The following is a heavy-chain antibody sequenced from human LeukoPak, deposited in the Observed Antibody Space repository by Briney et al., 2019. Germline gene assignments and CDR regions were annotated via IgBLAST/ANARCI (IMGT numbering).Heavy chain of an antibody. V-gene: IGHV1-18*04. CDR1: GYTFTSYY. CDR2: ISAYNGNT. CDR3: ARGRGLAIAVAGTYDY. D-gene: IGHD6-19*01. Sequence: ASVKVSCKASGYTFTSYYMHWVRQAPGQGLEWMGWISAYNGNTNYAQKLQGRVTMTTDTSTSTAYMELRSLRSDDTAVYYCARGRGLAIAVAGTYDYWGQGTLVTVSS. J-gene: IGHJ4*02.